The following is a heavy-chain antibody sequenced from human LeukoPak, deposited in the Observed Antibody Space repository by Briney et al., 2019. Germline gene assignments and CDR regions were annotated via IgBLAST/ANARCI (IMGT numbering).Heavy chain of an antibody. CDR1: GFTFSSFW. V-gene: IGHV3-7*03. D-gene: IGHD1-1*01. CDR3: ARGGSRHPSPEDY. CDR2: IKQDGSEK. J-gene: IGHJ4*02. Sequence: GGSLRLSCAASGFTFSSFWMSWVRQAPGRGLAWVANIKQDGSEKYFVDSVKGRFTISRDNAKNSLYLQMSSLRAEDTAVYYCARGGSRHPSPEDYWGRGTLVTVSS.